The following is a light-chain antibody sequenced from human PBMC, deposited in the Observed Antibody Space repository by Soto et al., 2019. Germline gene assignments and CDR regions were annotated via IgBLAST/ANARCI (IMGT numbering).Light chain of an antibody. V-gene: IGLV1-47*01. CDR1: SSNFGSNY. Sequence: QSVLTQPPSASGTPGQRVTISCSGSSSNFGSNYVYWYQQLPGTAPKLLIYRNNQRPSGVPDRFSGSKSGTSASLAISGLRSEDEAEYYCAAWDDSLSVHYVFGTGTKVTVL. J-gene: IGLJ1*01. CDR2: RNN. CDR3: AAWDDSLSVHYV.